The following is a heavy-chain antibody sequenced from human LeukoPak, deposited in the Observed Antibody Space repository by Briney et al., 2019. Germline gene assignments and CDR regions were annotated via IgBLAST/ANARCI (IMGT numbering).Heavy chain of an antibody. CDR3: ARHRAYSSSSPFDY. Sequence: SETLSLTCTVSGGSINNFYWSWIRQPPGKGLEWIGYIFYSGSTYYNPSLESRVTISIDTSKNQFSLKVNSLTAADTAVYYCARHRAYSSSSPFDYWGQGTLVTVSS. D-gene: IGHD6-6*01. CDR1: GGSINNFY. V-gene: IGHV4-59*08. J-gene: IGHJ4*02. CDR2: IFYSGST.